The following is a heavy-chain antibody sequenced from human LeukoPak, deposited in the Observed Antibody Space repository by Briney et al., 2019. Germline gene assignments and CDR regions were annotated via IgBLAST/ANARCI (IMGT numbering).Heavy chain of an antibody. V-gene: IGHV3-64D*09. CDR2: ISTNGGST. D-gene: IGHD3-22*01. CDR3: VKGPGGSGYYSYFDY. J-gene: IGHJ4*02. Sequence: GGSLRLSCSASGFTFSSYAMHWVRQAPGKGMEYVSGISTNGGSTYYAESVKGRFTISRDNSKNTLYLQMSSLRPEDTAVYYCVKGPGGSGYYSYFDYWGQGALVAVSS. CDR1: GFTFSSYA.